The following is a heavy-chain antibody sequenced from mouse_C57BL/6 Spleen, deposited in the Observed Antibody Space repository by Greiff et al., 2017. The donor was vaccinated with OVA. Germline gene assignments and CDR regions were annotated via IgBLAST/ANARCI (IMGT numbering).Heavy chain of an antibody. J-gene: IGHJ2*01. V-gene: IGHV1-50*01. Sequence: QVQLQQPGAELVKPGASVKLSCKASGYTFTSYWMQWVKQRPGQGLEWIGEIDPSDSYTNYNQKFKGKATLTVDTSSSTAYMQLSSLTSEDSAVYYCARYDSSGYKTVFEYWGQGTTLTVSS. CDR2: IDPSDSYT. CDR1: GYTFTSYW. CDR3: ARYDSSGYKTVFEY. D-gene: IGHD3-2*02.